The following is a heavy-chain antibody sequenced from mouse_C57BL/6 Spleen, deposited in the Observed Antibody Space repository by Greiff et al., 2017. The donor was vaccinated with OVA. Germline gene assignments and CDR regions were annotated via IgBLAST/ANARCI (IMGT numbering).Heavy chain of an antibody. CDR1: GYTFTSYW. J-gene: IGHJ2*01. V-gene: IGHV1-59*01. Sequence: QVQLQQPGAELVRPGTSVKLSCKASGYTFTSYWMHWVKQRPGQGLEWIGVIDPSDSYTNYNQKCKGKATLTVDTSSSTAYMQLSSLTSEDSAVYYCARGYDYDGFDYWGQGTTLTVSS. CDR3: ARGYDYDGFDY. D-gene: IGHD2-4*01. CDR2: IDPSDSYT.